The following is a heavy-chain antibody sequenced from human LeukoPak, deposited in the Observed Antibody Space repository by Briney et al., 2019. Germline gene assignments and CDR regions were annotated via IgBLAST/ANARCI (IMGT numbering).Heavy chain of an antibody. D-gene: IGHD3-10*01. CDR2: ISPHNGVA. V-gene: IGHV1-2*02. CDR3: ARSRGSGSYPTYYGKDV. CDR1: GYTFSDYSDYY. J-gene: IGHJ6*02. Sequence: ASVKVSCKASGYTFSDYSDYYIHWVRQAPGQGLEWMGWISPHNGVANYAQKFQGRVTMTRDTSISTAYVELSSLKSDDTAVYYCARSRGSGSYPTYYGKDVWGQGTTVTVSS.